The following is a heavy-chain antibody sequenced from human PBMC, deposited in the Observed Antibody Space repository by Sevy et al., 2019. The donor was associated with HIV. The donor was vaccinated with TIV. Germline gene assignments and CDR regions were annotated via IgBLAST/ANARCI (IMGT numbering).Heavy chain of an antibody. CDR3: ARADYYYDSSGSPVYYFDY. J-gene: IGHJ4*02. CDR1: GFTFSSYS. D-gene: IGHD3-22*01. V-gene: IGHV3-21*01. Sequence: GGSLRLSCAASGFTFSSYSMNWVRQAPGKGLEWVSSISSSSSYTYYADSVKGRFTISRDNAKNSLYLQMNSLRAEDTAVYYCARADYYYDSSGSPVYYFDYWGQGTLVTVSS. CDR2: ISSSSSYT.